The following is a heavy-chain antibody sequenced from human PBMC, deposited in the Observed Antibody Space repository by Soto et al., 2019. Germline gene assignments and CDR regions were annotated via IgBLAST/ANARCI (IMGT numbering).Heavy chain of an antibody. CDR3: AREAGYTYGYVFDY. J-gene: IGHJ4*02. Sequence: QVQLVQSGAEVKKPGSSVRVSCKASGGTFGNHAISWVRQAPGQELEWLGGIIPVLGVGDNAQNFQGRVTITADASTSTAYLELSSLRSEDTALYYCAREAGYTYGYVFDYWGQGTLVTVSS. D-gene: IGHD5-18*01. CDR2: IIPVLGVG. V-gene: IGHV1-69*01. CDR1: GGTFGNHA.